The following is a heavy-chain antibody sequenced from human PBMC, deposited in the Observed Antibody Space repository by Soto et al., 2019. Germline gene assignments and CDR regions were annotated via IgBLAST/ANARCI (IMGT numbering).Heavy chain of an antibody. CDR3: VRGGGGGLFDP. J-gene: IGHJ5*02. D-gene: IGHD2-15*01. CDR2: ISYSAKT. CDR1: GYSITSGFY. V-gene: IGHV4-38-2*01. Sequence: SETLSLTCGVSGYSITSGFYWGWVRQSPGKGLEWIGSISYSAKTFYNPSLASRLSIAVDTSMNQFSLRLTSVTAADTAIYYCVRGGGGGLFDPWGQGTMVTVSS.